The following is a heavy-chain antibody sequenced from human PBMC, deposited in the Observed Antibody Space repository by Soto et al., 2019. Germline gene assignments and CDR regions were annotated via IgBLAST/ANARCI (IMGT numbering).Heavy chain of an antibody. CDR1: CYTFTSYG. J-gene: IGHJ2*01. D-gene: IGHD3-22*01. Sequence: SGRVSCTAACYTFTSYGISWVRQAPGQGLEWMGWISAYNGNTNYAQKLQGRVTMTTDTSTSTAYMELRSLRSDDTAVYYCARCRYYDSSGYSYWYFDLWGRGTLVTVSS. V-gene: IGHV1-18*01. CDR3: ARCRYYDSSGYSYWYFDL. CDR2: ISAYNGNT.